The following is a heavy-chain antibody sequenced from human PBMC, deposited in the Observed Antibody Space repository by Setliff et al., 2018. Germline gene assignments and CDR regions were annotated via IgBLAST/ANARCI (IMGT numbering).Heavy chain of an antibody. CDR1: GFTFSSYG. V-gene: IGHV3-74*01. D-gene: IGHD3-16*01. CDR2: VNSDGSST. Sequence: LSLTCAASGFTFSSYGMHWVRQAPGKGLVWVSRVNSDGSSTIYADSVKGRFTISRDNAENTLYLQMNSLRPDDTALYYCATGGGQYYDRWGRGTLVTVSS. CDR3: ATGGGQYYDR. J-gene: IGHJ2*01.